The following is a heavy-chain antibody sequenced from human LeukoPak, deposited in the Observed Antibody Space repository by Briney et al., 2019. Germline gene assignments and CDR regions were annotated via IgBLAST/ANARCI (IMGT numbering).Heavy chain of an antibody. J-gene: IGHJ4*02. CDR1: GFTFSNAW. CDR3: ARDWSYYPFDY. V-gene: IGHV3-48*04. Sequence: PGGSLRLSCAASGFTFSNAWMSWVRQAPGKGLEWISYISSSSSTIYYADSVKGRFTISRDNAKNSLYLQMNSLRAEDTAVYYCARDWSYYPFDYWGQGTLVTVSS. D-gene: IGHD3-10*01. CDR2: ISSSSSTI.